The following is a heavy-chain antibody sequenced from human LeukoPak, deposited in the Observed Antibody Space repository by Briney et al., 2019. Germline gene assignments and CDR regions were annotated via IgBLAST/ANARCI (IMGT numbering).Heavy chain of an antibody. D-gene: IGHD1-7*01. CDR1: GFTISSNY. CDR3: AREGKTGTTYY. V-gene: IGHV3-53*01. CDR2: IYSGGST. Sequence: PGGSLRLSCAASGFTISSNYKSWVRQAPGKGLEWVSVIYSGGSTYYADSVKGRVTISRDNSKNTLYLQMNSLRAEDTAVYYCAREGKTGTTYYWGQGTLVTVSS. J-gene: IGHJ4*02.